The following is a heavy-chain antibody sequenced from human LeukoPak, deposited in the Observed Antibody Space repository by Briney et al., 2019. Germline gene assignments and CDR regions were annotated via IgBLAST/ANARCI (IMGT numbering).Heavy chain of an antibody. D-gene: IGHD3-10*01. CDR3: AKDKKNYYGSGRSLATDY. CDR2: ISDSGGMK. CDR1: GFTFSIFD. J-gene: IGHJ4*02. V-gene: IGHV3-23*01. Sequence: PGGSLRLSCAASGFTFSIFDMSWVRQTPGKGLEWVSTISDSGGMKYYADSVKGRFTISRDNSRNTLYLQMNSLRAEDTAIYYCAKDKKNYYGSGRSLATDYWGQGTLVTVSS.